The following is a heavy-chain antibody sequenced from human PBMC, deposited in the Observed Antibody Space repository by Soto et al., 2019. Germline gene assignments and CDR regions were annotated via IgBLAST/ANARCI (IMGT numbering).Heavy chain of an antibody. D-gene: IGHD3-22*01. CDR3: ARARYYDSSGYYSAFDY. CDR1: GFTFSTYG. Sequence: QVQLVESGGGVVQPGRSLRLSCAASGFTFSTYGMHWVRQAPGKGLEWVSVIWYDGSYKFYADSVKGRFTISRDNSKNTLYLQMNSLSAEDTAVYYCARARYYDSSGYYSAFDYWGQGTLVTVSS. V-gene: IGHV3-33*01. J-gene: IGHJ4*02. CDR2: IWYDGSYK.